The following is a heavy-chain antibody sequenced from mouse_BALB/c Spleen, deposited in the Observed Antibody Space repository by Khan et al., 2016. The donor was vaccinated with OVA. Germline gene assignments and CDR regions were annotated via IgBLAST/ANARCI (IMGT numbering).Heavy chain of an antibody. V-gene: IGHV3-5*02. CDR3: ERAYGSLYWYFDV. CDR2: IYYSGTV. J-gene: IGHJ1*01. Sequence: VQLQQSGPGLVKPSQTVSLTCTVTGISITSGNYRWSWIRQFPGNKVEWIGNIYYSGTVTYNPSLTSRTTITRDTSKNQFFLEMNSLTAEDAATYSCERAYGSLYWYFDVWGAGTTVTVSS. D-gene: IGHD1-1*01. CDR1: GISITSGNYR.